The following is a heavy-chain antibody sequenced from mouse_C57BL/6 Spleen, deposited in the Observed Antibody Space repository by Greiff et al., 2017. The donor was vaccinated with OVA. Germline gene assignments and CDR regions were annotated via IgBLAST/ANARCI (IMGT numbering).Heavy chain of an antibody. V-gene: IGHV1-50*01. CDR3: ARREIYYGSAWFAY. D-gene: IGHD2-2*01. Sequence: VQLQQPGAELVKPGASVKLSCKASGYTFTSYWMQWVKQRPGQGLEWIGEIDPSDSYTNYNQKFKGKATLTVDTSSSTAYMQLSSLTSEDSAVYYCARREIYYGSAWFAYWGQGTLVTVSA. CDR1: GYTFTSYW. J-gene: IGHJ3*01. CDR2: IDPSDSYT.